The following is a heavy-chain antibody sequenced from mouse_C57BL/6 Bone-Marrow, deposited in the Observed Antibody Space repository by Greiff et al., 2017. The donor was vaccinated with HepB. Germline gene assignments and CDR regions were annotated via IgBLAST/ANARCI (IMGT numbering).Heavy chain of an antibody. J-gene: IGHJ2*01. V-gene: IGHV5-4*01. D-gene: IGHD2-4*01. CDR2: ISDGGSYT. CDR1: GFTFSSYA. Sequence: EVKLVESGGGLVKPGGSLKLSCAASGFTFSSYAMSWVRQTPEKRLEWVATISDGGSYTYYPDNVKGRFTISRDNAKNNLYLQMSHLKSEDTAMYYCARDYDYDGDFDYWGQGTTLTVSS. CDR3: ARDYDYDGDFDY.